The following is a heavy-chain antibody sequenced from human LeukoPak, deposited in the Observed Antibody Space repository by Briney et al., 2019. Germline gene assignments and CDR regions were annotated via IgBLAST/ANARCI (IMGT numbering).Heavy chain of an antibody. CDR1: GFTFSSYE. V-gene: IGHV3-48*03. CDR2: IDSSGTTI. J-gene: IGHJ6*02. Sequence: GGSLRLSCAASGFTFSSYEMNWVRQAPGKGLEWVSYIDSSGTTIYNADSVKGRFTISRDNAKNSLYLQMNSLRAEDTAVYYCARRVVPGLSVMDVGGQGTTVTVS. CDR3: ARRVVPGLSVMDV. D-gene: IGHD6-6*01.